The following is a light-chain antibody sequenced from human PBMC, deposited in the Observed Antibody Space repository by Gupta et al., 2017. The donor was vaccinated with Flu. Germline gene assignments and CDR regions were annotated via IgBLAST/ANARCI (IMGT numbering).Light chain of an antibody. CDR3: SSYTSSSTPYV. CDR2: EVS. Sequence: QSALTQPASVSGSPGQSVTIPCTGTSSDVGGYNYVSWYRQHPGKAPKLMIYEVSNRPSGVSNRFSGSKSGNTASLTISGLQAEDEADYYCSSYTSSSTPYVFGTGTKVTVL. V-gene: IGLV2-14*01. J-gene: IGLJ1*01. CDR1: SSDVGGYNY.